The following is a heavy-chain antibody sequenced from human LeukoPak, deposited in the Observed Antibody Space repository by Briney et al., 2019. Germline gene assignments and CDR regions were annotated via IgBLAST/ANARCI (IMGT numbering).Heavy chain of an antibody. CDR2: ISFSGIT. J-gene: IGHJ4*02. D-gene: IGHD3-16*01. V-gene: IGHV4-59*08. Sequence: SETLSLTCTVSGGSISPYYWSWIRQPTGKGLEWLGHISFSGITHYNASLKSRVTMSVDTSRNHFSLIVSSVTAVDTALYYCVRHAGGTTYDYWGQGTLVTVSS. CDR1: GGSISPYY. CDR3: VRHAGGTTYDY.